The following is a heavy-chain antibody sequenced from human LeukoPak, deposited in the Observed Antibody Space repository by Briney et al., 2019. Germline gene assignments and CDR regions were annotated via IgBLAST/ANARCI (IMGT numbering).Heavy chain of an antibody. V-gene: IGHV1-46*01. D-gene: IGHD4-17*01. CDR2: INPSGGST. CDR3: ARDRHYGDYLYYFDY. J-gene: IGHJ4*02. CDR1: GYTFTSYY. Sequence: ASVKVSCKAPGYTFTSYYMHWVRQAPGQGLEWMGIINPSGGSTSYAQKLQGRVTMTRDTSTSTVYMELSSLRSEDTAVYYCARDRHYGDYLYYFDYWGQGTLVTVSS.